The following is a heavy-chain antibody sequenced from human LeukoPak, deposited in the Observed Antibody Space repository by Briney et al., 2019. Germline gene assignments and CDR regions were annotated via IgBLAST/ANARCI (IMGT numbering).Heavy chain of an antibody. CDR1: GFTFNNDC. J-gene: IGHJ4*02. V-gene: IGHV3-23*01. Sequence: GGSLRLSCAASGFTFNNDCMHCGRQAPAKGLEWASAISGSGGSTYYADSVKGRFTISRDNSKNTLYLQMNSLSAEDTAVYYCAKLREWELPDLFDYWGQGTLVTVSS. CDR2: ISGSGGST. CDR3: AKLREWELPDLFDY. D-gene: IGHD1-26*01.